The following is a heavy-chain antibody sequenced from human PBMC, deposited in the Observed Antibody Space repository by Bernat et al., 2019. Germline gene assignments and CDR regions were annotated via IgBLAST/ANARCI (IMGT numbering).Heavy chain of an antibody. CDR1: GSTFTSYG. V-gene: IGHV1-18*01. D-gene: IGHD5-12*01. J-gene: IGHJ4*02. CDR2: ISAYNGNT. CDR3: ANDLGLRPLDY. Sequence: QVQLVQSGAEVKKPGASVKVSCKASGSTFTSYGISWVRQAPGQGLEWMGWISAYNGNTNYAQKLQGKGTMTTATTTIRAYMELRRLRSDDTAVYYCANDLGLRPLDYWGEGTLVTVA.